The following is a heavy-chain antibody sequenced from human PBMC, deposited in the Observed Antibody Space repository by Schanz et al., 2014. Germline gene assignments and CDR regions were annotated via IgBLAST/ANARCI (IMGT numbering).Heavy chain of an antibody. J-gene: IGHJ4*02. D-gene: IGHD6-19*01. CDR2: ISTSNGNT. CDR3: ARGGYSSGWYDRDIAHFDY. V-gene: IGHV1-3*04. Sequence: QVHLVQSGAEVKKPGASVKVSCKASGYSFTPFPIHWVRQAPGQRLEWMGWISTSNGNTNYIQKLQGRVTMTTDTSTSTAYMELTSLRSDDTAVYYCARGGYSSGWYDRDIAHFDYWGQGTLXTVSS. CDR1: GYSFTPFP.